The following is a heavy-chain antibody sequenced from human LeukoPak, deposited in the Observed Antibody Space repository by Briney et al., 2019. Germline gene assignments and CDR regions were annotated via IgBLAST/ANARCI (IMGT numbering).Heavy chain of an antibody. CDR2: LDPNSADT. V-gene: IGHV1-2*02. CDR3: ARGTVQDYYYYYMDV. Sequence: ASVKVSCKASGYTFTGYYIHWVRQAPGQGLEWMGWLDPNSADTYSAQKFQGRVTMTRDTSITTAYMELSRLGSDDTAVYYCARGTVQDYYYYYMDVWGKGTTVTVSS. J-gene: IGHJ6*03. CDR1: GYTFTGYY. D-gene: IGHD4-17*01.